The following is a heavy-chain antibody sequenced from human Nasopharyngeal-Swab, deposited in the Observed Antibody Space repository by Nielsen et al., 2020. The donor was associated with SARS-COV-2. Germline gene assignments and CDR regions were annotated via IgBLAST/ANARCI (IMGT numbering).Heavy chain of an antibody. CDR3: AAPLTGLHY. Sequence: GESLKISCAASGFTVTNNYMTWVRQVPGKGLEWISHIYASGDTHTADAVKGRFTISRDSSENTLYLEMNNLTPDDMATYYCAAPLTGLHYWGQGTLVTVSS. CDR2: IYASGDT. V-gene: IGHV3-53*01. D-gene: IGHD1-20*01. J-gene: IGHJ4*02. CDR1: GFTVTNNY.